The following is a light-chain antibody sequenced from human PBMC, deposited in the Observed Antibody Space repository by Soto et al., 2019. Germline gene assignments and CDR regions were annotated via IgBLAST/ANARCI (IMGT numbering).Light chain of an antibody. J-gene: IGKJ5*01. CDR2: GVS. Sequence: EIVLTQSPGTLSLSPGEGATLSCRAGQSISSSQLAWFQQKPGQAPRLLVYGVSNRATGIPERFSGSVSGTDFTLAISRVEPEDFAVYYCQHCGGVPLTFGQGTRLE. CDR3: QHCGGVPLT. V-gene: IGKV3-20*01. CDR1: QSISSSQ.